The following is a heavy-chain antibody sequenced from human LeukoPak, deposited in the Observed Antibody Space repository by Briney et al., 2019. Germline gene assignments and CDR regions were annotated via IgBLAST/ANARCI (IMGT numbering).Heavy chain of an antibody. J-gene: IGHJ4*02. Sequence: ASVKVSCKASGYTFTSYYMHWVRPAPGQGLEWMGIINPSGGSTSYAQKFQGRVTMTRDMSTSTVYMELSSLRSEDTAVYYCARDRRTMVRGVIMGADYWGQGTLVTVSS. CDR1: GYTFTSYY. D-gene: IGHD3-10*01. CDR3: ARDRRTMVRGVIMGADY. V-gene: IGHV1-46*01. CDR2: INPSGGST.